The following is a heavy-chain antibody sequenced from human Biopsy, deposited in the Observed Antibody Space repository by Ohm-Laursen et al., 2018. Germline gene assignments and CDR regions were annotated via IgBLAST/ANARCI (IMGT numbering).Heavy chain of an antibody. J-gene: IGHJ6*02. V-gene: IGHV4-61*01. Sequence: SETLSLTCIVSGGSVSDSFHFWSWIRQPPGKGLEWIGDVYYSGTTNYNPSLQSRVSISVDTSRNQVSLTLSSVTAADTAVYYCARYSGILNYGNFKYYHYYGMDVWGQGTKVTVSS. CDR2: VYYSGTT. CDR1: GGSVSDSFHF. CDR3: ARYSGILNYGNFKYYHYYGMDV. D-gene: IGHD4-11*01.